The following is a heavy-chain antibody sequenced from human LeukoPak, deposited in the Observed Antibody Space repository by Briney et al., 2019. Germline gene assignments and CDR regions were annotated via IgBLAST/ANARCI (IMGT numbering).Heavy chain of an antibody. J-gene: IGHJ4*02. V-gene: IGHV1-69*04. D-gene: IGHD7-27*01. CDR2: IIPILGIA. CDR1: GGTFSSYA. Sequence: SVTVSCKASGGTFSSYAISWVRQAPGQGLEWMGRIIPILGIANYAQKFQGRVTITADKSTSTAYMELSSLRSEDTAVYYCARSNTGEDYFDYWGQGTLVTVSS. CDR3: ARSNTGEDYFDY.